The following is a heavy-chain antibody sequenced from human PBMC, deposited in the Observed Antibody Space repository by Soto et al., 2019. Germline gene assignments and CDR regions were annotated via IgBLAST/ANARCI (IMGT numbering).Heavy chain of an antibody. CDR2: ISYDGSNK. V-gene: IGHV3-30*18. Sequence: GGPLRLSCPASGFTFSSYAMHWVRQAPGKGLEWVAVISYDGSNKYYADSVKGRFTISRDNSKNTLYLQVNSLRAEDTAVYYCAKAPNTMVSLDIWGQGTMVTASS. CDR3: AKAPNTMVSLDI. CDR1: GFTFSSYA. J-gene: IGHJ3*02. D-gene: IGHD3-10*01.